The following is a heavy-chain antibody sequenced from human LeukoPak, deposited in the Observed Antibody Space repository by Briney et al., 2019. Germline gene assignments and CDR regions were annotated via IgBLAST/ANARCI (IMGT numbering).Heavy chain of an antibody. J-gene: IGHJ4*02. CDR2: ISSFSSYI. D-gene: IGHD5-12*01. CDR1: EFTFSSYN. V-gene: IGHV3-21*01. CDR3: AREDLYSGYQVIDY. Sequence: GGSLRLSCAASEFTFSSYNMNWVRQAPGKGLEWVSSISSFSSYIYYADSVKGRFTISRDNAKNSLYLQMNSLRVEDTALYFCAREDLYSGYQVIDYWGQGILVTVSS.